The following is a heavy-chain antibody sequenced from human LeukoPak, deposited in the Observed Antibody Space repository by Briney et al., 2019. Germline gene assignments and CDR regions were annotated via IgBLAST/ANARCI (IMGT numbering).Heavy chain of an antibody. CDR2: IYYSGST. V-gene: IGHV4-59*01. D-gene: IGHD5-18*01. Sequence: SETLSLTCTVSGGSISSYYWSWIRQPPGKGLEWIGYIYYSGSTNYNPSLKSRVTISVDTSKNQFSLKLSSVTAAVTAVYYCAREISDTAVGTIDYWGQGTRVTVSS. CDR1: GGSISSYY. CDR3: AREISDTAVGTIDY. J-gene: IGHJ4*02.